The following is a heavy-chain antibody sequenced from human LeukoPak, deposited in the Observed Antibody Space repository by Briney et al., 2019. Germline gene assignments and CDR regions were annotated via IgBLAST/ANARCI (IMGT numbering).Heavy chain of an antibody. CDR3: ARDRVAAAGVYGRFFDY. D-gene: IGHD6-13*01. J-gene: IGHJ4*02. CDR1: GFTFSSYS. Sequence: GGSLRLSCAASGFTFSSYSMNWVRQAPGKGLEWVSSISSSSSYIYYADSVKGRFTISRDNAKNSLYLQMNSLRAEDTAVYYCARDRVAAAGVYGRFFDYWGQGTLVTVSS. CDR2: ISSSSSYI. V-gene: IGHV3-21*01.